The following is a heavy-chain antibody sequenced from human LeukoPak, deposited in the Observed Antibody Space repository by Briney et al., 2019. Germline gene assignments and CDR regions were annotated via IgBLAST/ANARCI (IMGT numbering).Heavy chain of an antibody. J-gene: IGHJ4*02. CDR3: ARDYYDSSGYYSYYFDY. CDR1: GFTFSSYA. Sequence: GGSLRLSCAASGFTFSSYAMHWVRQAPGKGLEGGAFISYDGSNKYYADSVKGRFTISRDNSKNTLYLQMNSLRAEDTAVYYCARDYYDSSGYYSYYFDYWGQGTLVTVSS. D-gene: IGHD3-22*01. V-gene: IGHV3-30-3*01. CDR2: ISYDGSNK.